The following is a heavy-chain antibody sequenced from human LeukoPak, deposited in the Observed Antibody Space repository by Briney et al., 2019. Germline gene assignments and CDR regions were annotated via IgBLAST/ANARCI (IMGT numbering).Heavy chain of an antibody. CDR1: GFTFDDYG. J-gene: IGHJ4*02. CDR2: ISWNSGSI. V-gene: IGHV3-9*01. CDR3: AKAPRGNDDYFDY. Sequence: PGRSLRLSCAASGFTFDDYGMHWVRQAPGKGLEWVSGISWNSGSIGYADSVEGRFTISRDNAKNSLYLQMNSLRAEDTALYYCAKAPRGNDDYFDYWGQGTLVTVS. D-gene: IGHD3-16*01.